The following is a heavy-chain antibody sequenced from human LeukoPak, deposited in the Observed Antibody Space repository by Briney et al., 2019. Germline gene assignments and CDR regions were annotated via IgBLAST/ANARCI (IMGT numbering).Heavy chain of an antibody. CDR3: ARGKKVWLPRPFDAFDI. V-gene: IGHV4-39*01. CDR1: GGSISSSSYY. D-gene: IGHD3-22*01. Sequence: PSETLSLTCTVSGGSISSSSYYWGWIRQPPGKGLEWIGSIYYSGSTYCNPSLKSRVTISVDTSKNQFSLKLSSVTAADTAVYYCARGKKVWLPRPFDAFDIWGQGTMVTVSS. CDR2: IYYSGST. J-gene: IGHJ3*02.